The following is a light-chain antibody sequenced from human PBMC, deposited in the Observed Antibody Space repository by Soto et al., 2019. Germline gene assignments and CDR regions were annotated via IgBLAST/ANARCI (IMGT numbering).Light chain of an antibody. CDR2: DVS. V-gene: IGLV2-14*03. CDR1: NSDVGGYNY. Sequence: QSVLTEPASVSGAPGQSITISCSGTNSDVGGYNYVSWYQHHPGKAPKLMIYDVSNRPSGVSNRFSGSKSGNTASLTISGLQPEYESYYYCSSYTTSTTRQIVFGTVTKVT. CDR3: SSYTTSTTRQIV. J-gene: IGLJ1*01.